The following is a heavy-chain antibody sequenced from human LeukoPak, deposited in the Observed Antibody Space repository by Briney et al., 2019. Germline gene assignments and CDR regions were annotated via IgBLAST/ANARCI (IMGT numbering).Heavy chain of an antibody. J-gene: IGHJ4*02. Sequence: GGSLRLSCAASGFTFSSYSMNWVRQAPGKGLEWVSSISISSSYIYYADSVKGRFTISRDNAKNSLYLQMNSLRAEDTAVYYCAREADTYYDFWSGYYVPDYWGQGTLVTVSS. V-gene: IGHV3-21*01. CDR1: GFTFSSYS. CDR2: ISISSSYI. D-gene: IGHD3-3*01. CDR3: AREADTYYDFWSGYYVPDY.